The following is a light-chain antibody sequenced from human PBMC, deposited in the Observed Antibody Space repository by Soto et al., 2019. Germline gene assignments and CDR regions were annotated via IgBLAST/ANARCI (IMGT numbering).Light chain of an antibody. CDR3: QSYDSSLSGYV. Sequence: QSVLTHPPSVSGAPGQRVTISCTGNSSNIGAGYDVHWYQQLPGTAPKLLIYGNSNRPSGVPDRFSGSKSGTSASLAITGLQAEDEADYYCQSYDSSLSGYVFGTGTRSPS. V-gene: IGLV1-40*01. J-gene: IGLJ1*01. CDR1: SSNIGAGYD. CDR2: GNS.